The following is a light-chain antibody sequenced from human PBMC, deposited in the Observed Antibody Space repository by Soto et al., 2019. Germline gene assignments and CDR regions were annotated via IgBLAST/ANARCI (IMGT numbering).Light chain of an antibody. J-gene: IGLJ2*01. Sequence: LTQPASVSGSPGQSITISCTGTSSDVGGYNYVSWYQQHPGKAPKLMIYDVSNRPSGVSNRFSGSKSGNTASLTISGLQAEDEADYYCSSYTSSSTLVVFGGGTKLTVL. CDR2: DVS. CDR1: SSDVGGYNY. CDR3: SSYTSSSTLVV. V-gene: IGLV2-14*01.